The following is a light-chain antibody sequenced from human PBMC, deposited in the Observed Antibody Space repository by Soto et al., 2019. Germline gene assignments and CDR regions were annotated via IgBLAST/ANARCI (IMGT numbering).Light chain of an antibody. CDR2: RAS. V-gene: IGKV1-5*03. J-gene: IGKJ1*01. Sequence: IQMTQSPSTLSASVEDRVTITCRASQTINTWVAWYQQKPGKAPKLLIYRASTLESGVPSRFSGSGAGTEFTLTISSLQPDDFATYYCQQYHSYSWTFGQGTKVDIK. CDR1: QTINTW. CDR3: QQYHSYSWT.